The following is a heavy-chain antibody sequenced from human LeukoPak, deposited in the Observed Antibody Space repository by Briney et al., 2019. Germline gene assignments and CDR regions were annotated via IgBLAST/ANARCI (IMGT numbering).Heavy chain of an antibody. V-gene: IGHV1-8*01. D-gene: IGHD4-17*01. CDR3: ASWRDYMTTVTTGY. CDR1: GYTFTSYD. CDR2: MNPNSGNT. J-gene: IGHJ4*02. Sequence: ASVKVSCKASGYTFTSYDINWVRQATGQGLEWMGWMNPNSGNTGYAQKFQGRVTMTRNTSISTAYMELSSLRSEDTAVYYCASWRDYMTTVTTGYWGQGTLVTVSS.